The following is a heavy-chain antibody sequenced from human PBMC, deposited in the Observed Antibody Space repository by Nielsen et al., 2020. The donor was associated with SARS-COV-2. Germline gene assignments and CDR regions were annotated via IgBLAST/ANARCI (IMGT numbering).Heavy chain of an antibody. Sequence: ASVKVSCKVSGYTLTELSMHWVRQAPGKGLEWMGGFDPEDGETIYAQKLQGRVTMTTDTSTSTAYMELRSLRSDDTAVYYCARPQEDSSGYYSPDAFDIWGQGTMVTVSS. J-gene: IGHJ3*02. CDR2: FDPEDGET. D-gene: IGHD3-22*01. CDR3: ARPQEDSSGYYSPDAFDI. CDR1: GYTLTELS. V-gene: IGHV1-24*01.